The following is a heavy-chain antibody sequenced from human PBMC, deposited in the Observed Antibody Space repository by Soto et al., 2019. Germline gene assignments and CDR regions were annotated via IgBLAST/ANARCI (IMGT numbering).Heavy chain of an antibody. D-gene: IGHD3-3*01. Sequence: EVQLVESGGGLVQPGGSLRLSCAVSGFSFGNYWMSWVRQAPGKGLEWLASIKEDGSERYYLDSVKGRFTIYRDNAKDSLSLQMNSLRGEETAFYYCARDVGPVTIFGEALSGYFDFWGQGTLVTVSS. CDR1: GFSFGNYW. CDR2: IKEDGSER. V-gene: IGHV3-7*03. CDR3: ARDVGPVTIFGEALSGYFDF. J-gene: IGHJ4*02.